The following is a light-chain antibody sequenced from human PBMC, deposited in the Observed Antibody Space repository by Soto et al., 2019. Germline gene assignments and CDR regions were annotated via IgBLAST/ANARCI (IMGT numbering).Light chain of an antibody. CDR3: QQHNRGT. V-gene: IGKV1-5*01. Sequence: DIQMTQSPSTLSASVGDRVTITCRASQSISSWLAWYQQKPGKAPKILIYEASSLESGVQSRFSGSGSGTEFTLYISSLQPDASGTYFCQQHNRGTLGQSTKLEIK. CDR2: EAS. J-gene: IGKJ2*02. CDR1: QSISSW.